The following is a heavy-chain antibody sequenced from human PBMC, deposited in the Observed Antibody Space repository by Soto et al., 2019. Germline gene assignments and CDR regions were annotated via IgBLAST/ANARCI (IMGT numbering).Heavy chain of an antibody. CDR1: GYSFTTYN. Sequence: ASVKVSCKASGYSFTTYNIHWVRQAPGQGLDWMGIVNPRSGSTVYAQRFQGRVTMTGDTSTSTVYMELSSLRSDDTAVYYCARSVVPATMRGWFDPWGQGTLVT. V-gene: IGHV1-46*03. CDR3: ARSVVPATMRGWFDP. D-gene: IGHD2-2*01. CDR2: VNPRSGST. J-gene: IGHJ5*02.